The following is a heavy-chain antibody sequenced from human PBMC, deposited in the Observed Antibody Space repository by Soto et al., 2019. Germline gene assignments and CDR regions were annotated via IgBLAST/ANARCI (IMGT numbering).Heavy chain of an antibody. J-gene: IGHJ4*02. CDR2: IYYSGST. Sequence: SETLSLTCTVSGGSISSGDYYWSWIRQPPGKGLEWIGYIYYSGSTYYNPSLKSRVTISVDTSKNQFSLKLSSVTAADTAVYYCARLGEDYYGSGSYHYWGQGTLVTVSS. CDR1: GGSISSGDYY. D-gene: IGHD3-10*01. V-gene: IGHV4-30-4*01. CDR3: ARLGEDYYGSGSYHY.